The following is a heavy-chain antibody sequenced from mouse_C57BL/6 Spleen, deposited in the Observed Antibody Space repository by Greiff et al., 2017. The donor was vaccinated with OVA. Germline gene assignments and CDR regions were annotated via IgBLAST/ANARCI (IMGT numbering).Heavy chain of an antibody. CDR3: TTDSSGDGYYAMDY. V-gene: IGHV14-4*01. CDR2: IDPENGDT. J-gene: IGHJ4*01. Sequence: VQLKQSGAELVRPGASVQLSCTASGFTIKDDYMHWVKPRPEPGLEWIGWIDPENGDTEYASKFQGKATITADTSSNTAYLPLSSRTSEDTAVYYGTTDSSGDGYYAMDYWGQGTSVTVSS. CDR1: GFTIKDDY. D-gene: IGHD3-2*02.